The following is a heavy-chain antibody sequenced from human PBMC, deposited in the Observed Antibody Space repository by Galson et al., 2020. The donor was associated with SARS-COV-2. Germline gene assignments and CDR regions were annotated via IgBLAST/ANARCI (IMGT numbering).Heavy chain of an antibody. D-gene: IGHD2-2*01. CDR2: IYPGDSDT. CDR1: GYSFTSYW. Sequence: GESLKISCKGSGYSFTSYWIGWVRQMPGKGLKWMGIIYPGDSDTRYSPSFQGQVTISADKSISTAYLQWSSLKASDTAMYYCARVYDIVVVPAAKGYNWFDPWGQGTLVTVSS. V-gene: IGHV5-51*01. CDR3: ARVYDIVVVPAAKGYNWFDP. J-gene: IGHJ5*02.